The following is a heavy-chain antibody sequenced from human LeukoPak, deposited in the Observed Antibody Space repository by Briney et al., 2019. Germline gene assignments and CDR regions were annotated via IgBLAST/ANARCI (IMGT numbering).Heavy chain of an antibody. D-gene: IGHD3-10*01. V-gene: IGHV4-34*01. CDR2: ISHSGST. J-gene: IGHJ4*02. CDR1: GGSFSDYY. CDR3: AREPEPTPFGELFQIGGDY. Sequence: SETLSLTCAVYGGSFSDYYWSWIRQPPGKGLEWIGEISHSGSTNYNPSLKSRVTISVDTSKNQFSLKLSSVTAADTAVYYCAREPEPTPFGELFQIGGDYWGQGTLVTVSS.